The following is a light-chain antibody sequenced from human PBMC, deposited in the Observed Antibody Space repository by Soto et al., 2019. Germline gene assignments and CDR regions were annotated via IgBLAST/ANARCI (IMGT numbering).Light chain of an antibody. Sequence: DIQMTQSPSTLSTSVGDRVTISCRASQSISSWLAWYQQKPGEAPNLLIYRASSLQSGVPSRFSGSGSGTEFTLTISSLQPDDFATYYCQQYSRYSWTFGRGTKVEFK. CDR1: QSISSW. CDR3: QQYSRYSWT. J-gene: IGKJ1*01. CDR2: RAS. V-gene: IGKV1-5*03.